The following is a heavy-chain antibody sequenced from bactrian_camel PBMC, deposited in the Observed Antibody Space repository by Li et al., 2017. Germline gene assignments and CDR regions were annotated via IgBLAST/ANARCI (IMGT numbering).Heavy chain of an antibody. Sequence: QLVESGGGSVQAGGSLRLSCTASGFAFDSDMGWFRLAPGNECELVSTISSDGRAYYSDSVKGRFTLSTDNAKNILYLHMSSLEPEDTGMYSCAVRTYDQSCGPLTTGENFVYWGQGTQVTVS. D-gene: IGHD5*01. V-gene: IGHV3S55*01. J-gene: IGHJ4*01. CDR1: GFAFDSD. CDR2: ISSDGRA. CDR3: AVRTYDQSCGPLTTGENFVY.